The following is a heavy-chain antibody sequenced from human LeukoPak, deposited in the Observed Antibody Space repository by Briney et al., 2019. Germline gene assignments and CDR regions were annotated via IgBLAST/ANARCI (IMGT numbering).Heavy chain of an antibody. CDR1: GFTFSSCT. Sequence: PGRSLRLSCAASGFTFSSCTMHWVRQAPGKGLEWVAVISYDGSNKYYADSVKGRFTISRDNSKNTLYLQMNSLRAEDTAVYYCARGLHYYYYGMDVWGQGTTVTVSS. CDR2: ISYDGSNK. CDR3: ARGLHYYYYGMDV. V-gene: IGHV3-30-3*01. J-gene: IGHJ6*02. D-gene: IGHD3-10*01.